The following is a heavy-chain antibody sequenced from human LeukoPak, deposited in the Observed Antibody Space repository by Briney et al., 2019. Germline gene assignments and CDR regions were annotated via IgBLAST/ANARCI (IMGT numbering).Heavy chain of an antibody. CDR2: ISSSGSNT. J-gene: IGHJ4*01. V-gene: IGHV3-11*03. D-gene: IGHD3-22*01. CDR3: ASADSRAWFDY. CDR1: GFSFSDYY. Sequence: TGGSLRLSCAASGFSFSDYYMVWIRQAPGKGPEWVSVISSSGSNTNYADSVRGRFTVSRDNAKNSLSLQMNRLRPEDSAVYYCASADSRAWFDYWGHGTLVTVSS.